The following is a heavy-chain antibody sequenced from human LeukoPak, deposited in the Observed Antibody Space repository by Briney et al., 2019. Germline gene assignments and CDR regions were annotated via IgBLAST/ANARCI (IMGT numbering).Heavy chain of an antibody. J-gene: IGHJ3*02. CDR2: IYYSGST. D-gene: IGHD3-22*01. CDR3: ARGSSDYDSSGYYYRNAFDI. CDR1: GGSISSYY. Sequence: SESLSLTCTVPGGSISSYYWSWIRQPPGKGLEWIGYIYYSGSTNYNPYLKSRVTISVDTSKNQFSLKLSSVTAADTAVYYCARGSSDYDSSGYYYRNAFDIWGQGTMVTVSS. V-gene: IGHV4-59*01.